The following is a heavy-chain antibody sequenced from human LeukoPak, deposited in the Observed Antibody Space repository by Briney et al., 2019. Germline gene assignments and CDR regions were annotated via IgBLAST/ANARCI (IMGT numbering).Heavy chain of an antibody. Sequence: GGSLRLSCAASGITLSNYVVHWVRQAPGKGLEWVSGISWNGNTLGYADSVKGRFTISRDNAKNSLYLQMNSLRPEDTAFYYCAKGNVAVSENNWFDPWGQGTLVTVSS. CDR1: GITLSNYV. CDR3: AKGNVAVSENNWFDP. J-gene: IGHJ5*02. CDR2: ISWNGNTL. D-gene: IGHD2-2*01. V-gene: IGHV3-9*01.